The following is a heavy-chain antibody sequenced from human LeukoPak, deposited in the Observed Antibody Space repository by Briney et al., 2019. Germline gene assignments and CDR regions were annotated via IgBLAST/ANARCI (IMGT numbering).Heavy chain of an antibody. Sequence: GGSLRLSCAASGFTFSSYGMHWVRQAPGKGLEWVAVISYDGSNKYYADSVKGRFTISRDNSKNTLYLQMNSLRAEDTAVYYCAKDVAYNWNYCGYWGQGTLVTVSS. CDR2: ISYDGSNK. V-gene: IGHV3-30*18. CDR3: AKDVAYNWNYCGY. J-gene: IGHJ4*02. D-gene: IGHD1-20*01. CDR1: GFTFSSYG.